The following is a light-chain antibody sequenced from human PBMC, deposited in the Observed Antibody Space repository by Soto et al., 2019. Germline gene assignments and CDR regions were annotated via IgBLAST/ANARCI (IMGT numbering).Light chain of an antibody. J-gene: IGLJ3*02. CDR1: SSNIGSNT. CDR3: SAWDDSLNGVV. CDR2: SNN. V-gene: IGLV1-44*01. Sequence: QPVLTQPPSASGTPGQRVTISCSGSSSNIGSNTINWYQQFPGTAPKLVIYSNNERPSGVPDRFSGSKSGTSASLAIGGLQSEDEADYYCSAWDDSLNGVVFGGGTKVTVL.